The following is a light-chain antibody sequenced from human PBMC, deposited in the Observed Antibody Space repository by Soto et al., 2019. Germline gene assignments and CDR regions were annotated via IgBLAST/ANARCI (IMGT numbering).Light chain of an antibody. CDR3: RSFISSITAWV. V-gene: IGLV2-14*01. J-gene: IGLJ3*02. CDR1: SSDVGDYNY. CDR2: DVS. Sequence: QSALTQPASVSGAPGQTITISCTGTSSDVGDYNYVSWYQQHPGKAPKLMIYDVSNRPSGVSNRFSGSKSGNTASLTISGLQAEDEADYYCRSFISSITAWVFGGGTKLTVL.